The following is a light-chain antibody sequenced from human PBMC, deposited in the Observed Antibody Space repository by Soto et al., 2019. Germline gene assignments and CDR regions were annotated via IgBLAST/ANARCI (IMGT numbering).Light chain of an antibody. V-gene: IGKV1-39*01. Sequence: DIQMTQSPSSLSASVGDRVTITCRASQHSSSYLAWYQQKTAKAPNLLIYAAASSQSGVPSRFSGSGSGTDFTLTISSLQPEDFVTYYCQQSYSTHLTFGGGTKVDIK. CDR3: QQSYSTHLT. J-gene: IGKJ4*02. CDR1: QHSSSY. CDR2: AAA.